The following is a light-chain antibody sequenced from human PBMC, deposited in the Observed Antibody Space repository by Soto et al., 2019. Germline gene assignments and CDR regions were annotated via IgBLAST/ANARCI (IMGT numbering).Light chain of an antibody. V-gene: IGLV2-8*01. CDR1: SRDVGGYHY. Sequence: QSALTQPPSASGSPGQSVTISCTGTSRDVGGYHYVSWYQQHPGKAPKLMIYEVNERPSGVPDRFSGSKSGNTASLTVSGLQAEDEADYYCSSYAGSNNFVFGTGTKLTVL. CDR2: EVN. CDR3: SSYAGSNNFV. J-gene: IGLJ1*01.